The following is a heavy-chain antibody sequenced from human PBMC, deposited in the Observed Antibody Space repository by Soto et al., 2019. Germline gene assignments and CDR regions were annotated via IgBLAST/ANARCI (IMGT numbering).Heavy chain of an antibody. Sequence: GALSLTCTVSGGSTSSYFWSWIRQPQGRGLEWIGYIYYTGNTNYNPSLKSRVTISVDTFNSQFSLRLSSVTAADTAVYYCARGAATSSHAFDIWGQGTMVTVSS. D-gene: IGHD6-13*01. CDR1: GGSTSSYF. J-gene: IGHJ3*02. CDR2: IYYTGNT. V-gene: IGHV4-59*01. CDR3: ARGAATSSHAFDI.